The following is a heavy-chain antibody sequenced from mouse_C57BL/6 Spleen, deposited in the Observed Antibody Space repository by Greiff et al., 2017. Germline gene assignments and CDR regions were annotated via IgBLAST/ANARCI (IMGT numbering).Heavy chain of an antibody. CDR2: VWRGGTT. CDR3: AKITTVVNAMDY. Sequence: QVQLKESGPGLVQPSQSLSITCTVSGFSLTSYGVHWVRQSPGKGLEWLGVVWRGGTTDYNAAFMSRLSITKDTSKSQVFVKMNSLQADDTAIYYWAKITTVVNAMDYWGQGTSVTVAS. J-gene: IGHJ4*01. CDR1: GFSLTSYG. V-gene: IGHV2-5*01. D-gene: IGHD1-1*01.